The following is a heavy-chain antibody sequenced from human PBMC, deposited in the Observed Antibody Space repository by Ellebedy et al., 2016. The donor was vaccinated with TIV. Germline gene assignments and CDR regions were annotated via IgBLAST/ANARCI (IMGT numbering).Heavy chain of an antibody. J-gene: IGHJ3*02. CDR2: ISGSGGST. Sequence: PGGSLRLSCAASGFTFSSYAMNWVRQAPGKGLEWVSAISGSGGSTYYADSVKGRFTISRDNSKNTLYLQMNSLRAEDTAVYYCARDPVGVGPAFDIWGQGTMVTVSS. CDR3: ARDPVGVGPAFDI. CDR1: GFTFSSYA. D-gene: IGHD4-23*01. V-gene: IGHV3-23*01.